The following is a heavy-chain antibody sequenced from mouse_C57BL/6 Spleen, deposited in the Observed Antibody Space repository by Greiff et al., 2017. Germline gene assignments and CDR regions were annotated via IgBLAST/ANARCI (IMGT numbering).Heavy chain of an antibody. J-gene: IGHJ3*01. Sequence: EVQRVESGEGLVKPGGSLKLSCAASGFTFSSYAMSWVRQTPEKRLEWVAYISSGGDYIYYAENVKGRFTISRDNARNTLYLQMSSLKSEDTAMYYCTRDSTGTWFADWGQGTLVTVSA. D-gene: IGHD4-1*02. CDR2: ISSGGDYI. CDR3: TRDSTGTWFAD. V-gene: IGHV5-9-1*02. CDR1: GFTFSSYA.